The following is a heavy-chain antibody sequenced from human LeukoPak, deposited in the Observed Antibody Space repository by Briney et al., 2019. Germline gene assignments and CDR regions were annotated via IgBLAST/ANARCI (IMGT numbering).Heavy chain of an antibody. CDR2: ISDSGGST. CDR3: VSSYGSSAYYPFDY. CDR1: GFAFRKNA. J-gene: IGHJ4*02. Sequence: GGSLRLSCVASGFAFRKNAMSWVRQAPGKGLEWVSLISDSGGSTNYADSVKGRFTISRDNSKNTLYLQMNTLRAEDTAIYYCVSSYGSSAYYPFDYWGEGTLVTVFS. D-gene: IGHD3-22*01. V-gene: IGHV3-23*01.